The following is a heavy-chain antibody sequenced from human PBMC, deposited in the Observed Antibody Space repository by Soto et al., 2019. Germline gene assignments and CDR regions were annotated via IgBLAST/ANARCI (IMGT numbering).Heavy chain of an antibody. Sequence: GESLKISCKGSGYSFTSYWITWVRQMPGKGLEWMGRIDPSDSYTHYGPSFQGHVTISADKSISTAYLQWSSLKASDTAMYYCARHVETVAPLYNWGQGTLVTVSS. CDR1: GYSFTSYW. D-gene: IGHD5-12*01. CDR2: IDPSDSYT. CDR3: ARHVETVAPLYN. V-gene: IGHV5-10-1*01. J-gene: IGHJ4*02.